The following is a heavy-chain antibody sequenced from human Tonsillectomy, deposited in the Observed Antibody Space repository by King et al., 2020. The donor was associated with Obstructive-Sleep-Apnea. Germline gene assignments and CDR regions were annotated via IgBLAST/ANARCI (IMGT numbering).Heavy chain of an antibody. CDR3: AREQVKHSLDY. J-gene: IGHJ4*02. V-gene: IGHV4-31*03. Sequence: VQLQESGPGLVKPSQTLPLICTVSGGSITSGYYYWTWIRQHPGKGLEWIGYIYHSGSTYYNPSLKSRLTISLDTSENQFSLSLRSVTAADTAVYYCAREQVKHSLDYWGQGTLVTVSS. CDR1: GGSITSGYYY. CDR2: IYHSGST. D-gene: IGHD4-23*01.